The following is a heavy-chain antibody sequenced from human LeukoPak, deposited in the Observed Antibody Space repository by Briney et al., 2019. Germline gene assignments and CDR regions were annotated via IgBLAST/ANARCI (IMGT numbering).Heavy chain of an antibody. J-gene: IGHJ4*02. CDR3: TTDGSTTLSNTFDY. CDR2: IKSRNRGETV. V-gene: IGHV3-15*01. CDR1: EFTFSDAW. D-gene: IGHD1-26*01. Sequence: GGSLRLSCAASEFTFSDAWMNWVRLAPGKGLEWVGRIKSRNRGETVEYAAPVKGRFTISRDDSQTTVYLQMNSLKTENTAIYYCTTDGSTTLSNTFDYWGQGTLVTVSS.